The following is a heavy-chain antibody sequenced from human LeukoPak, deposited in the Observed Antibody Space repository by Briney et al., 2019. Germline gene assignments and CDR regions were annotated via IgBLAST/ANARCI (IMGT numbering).Heavy chain of an antibody. CDR1: GGTFSSSA. CDR3: AREGATTDPFDY. CDR2: IIPIFGTA. V-gene: IGHV1-69*05. D-gene: IGHD5-12*01. J-gene: IGHJ4*02. Sequence: GTSVTVSCKASGGTFSSSAISWVRQAPGQGLEWMGGIIPIFGTANYAQKFQGRVTITTDESTSTAYMELSSLRSEDTAVYYCAREGATTDPFDYWGQGTLVTVSS.